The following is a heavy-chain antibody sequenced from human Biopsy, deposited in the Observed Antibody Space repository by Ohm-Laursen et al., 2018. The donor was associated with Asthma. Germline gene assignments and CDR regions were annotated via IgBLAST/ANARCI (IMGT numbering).Heavy chain of an antibody. CDR3: ARCQVGYSSGWSLLLKKIYYSGMDV. J-gene: IGHJ6*02. CDR2: ISTVFGTT. CDR1: GGTFSNFA. D-gene: IGHD6-19*01. V-gene: IGHV1-69*01. Sequence: SSVKVSCKAPGGTFSNFAISWVRQAPGQGLEWLGGISTVFGTTNYAQKFQGRVTIIADESTSTAYMGVTSLRSEDTAIYYCARCQVGYSSGWSLLLKKIYYSGMDVWGQGTAVTVSS.